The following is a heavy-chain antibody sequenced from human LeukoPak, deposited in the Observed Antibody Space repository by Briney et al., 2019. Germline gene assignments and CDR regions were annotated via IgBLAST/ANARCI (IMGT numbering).Heavy chain of an antibody. CDR2: ISYDGSNK. J-gene: IGHJ4*02. CDR1: GFTFSSYG. Sequence: GRSLRLSCAASGFTFSSYGMHWVRQAPGKGLEWVAVISYDGSNKYYADSVKGRFTISRDNSKNTLYLQMNSLRAEDTAVYYCARGTPYSGSYGFDYWGQGTLVTVSS. V-gene: IGHV3-30*03. D-gene: IGHD1-26*01. CDR3: ARGTPYSGSYGFDY.